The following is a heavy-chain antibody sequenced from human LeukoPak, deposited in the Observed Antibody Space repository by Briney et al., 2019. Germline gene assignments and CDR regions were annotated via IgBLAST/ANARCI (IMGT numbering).Heavy chain of an antibody. J-gene: IGHJ3*01. CDR3: ARYYDSSTYYRSDAFDV. Sequence: SETLSLTCSVSGGSIRSYYWSWIRQPPGKELEWIGYIYYSGRTNYNPSLKSRVTMSVDTSKNQLSLKLSSVTAADTAVYYCARYYDSSTYYRSDAFDVWGQGTMVTVSS. CDR1: GGSIRSYY. V-gene: IGHV4-59*01. D-gene: IGHD3-22*01. CDR2: IYYSGRT.